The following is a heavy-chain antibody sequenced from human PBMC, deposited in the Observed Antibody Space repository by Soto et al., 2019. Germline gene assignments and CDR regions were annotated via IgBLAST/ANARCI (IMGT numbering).Heavy chain of an antibody. CDR2: SSNSGSFT. D-gene: IGHD1-1*01. V-gene: IGHV3-11*06. J-gene: IGHJ4*02. Sequence: GGSLRLSCAASGFTFSDHYMSWIRQAPGKGLEWIGYSSNSGSFTGYADSVKGRFSISRDNAKNSLYLQINSLRGDDTAIYYCVRSGDNYNLLDYWGQGTPVTVSS. CDR1: GFTFSDHY. CDR3: VRSGDNYNLLDY.